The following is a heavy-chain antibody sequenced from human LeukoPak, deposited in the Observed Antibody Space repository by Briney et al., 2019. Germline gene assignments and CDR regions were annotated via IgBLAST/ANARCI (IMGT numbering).Heavy chain of an antibody. J-gene: IGHJ6*03. D-gene: IGHD3-3*01. CDR1: GGSINTYY. CDR2: IYTSGST. CDR3: AKHTSYYYYYMDV. Sequence: SETLSLTCTVSGGSINTYYWSWIWQPAGKGLEWIGRIYTSGSTNYNPSLKSRVTMSVDTSKNQFSLKLSSVTAADTAVYYCAKHTSYYYYYMDVWGKGTTVTVSS. V-gene: IGHV4-4*07.